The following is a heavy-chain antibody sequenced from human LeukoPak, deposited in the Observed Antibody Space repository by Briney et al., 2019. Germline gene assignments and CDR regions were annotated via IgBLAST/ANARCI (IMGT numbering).Heavy chain of an antibody. CDR3: ARHWVEIDYGDLPFDY. Sequence: SETLSLTCTVSGGSISSSSYYWGWIRQPPGKGLEWIGSIYYSGSTYYNPSLKSRVTISVDTSKNRFSLKLSSVTAADTAVCYCARHWVEIDYGDLPFDYWGQGTLVTVSS. CDR1: GGSISSSSYY. CDR2: IYYSGST. J-gene: IGHJ4*02. D-gene: IGHD4-17*01. V-gene: IGHV4-39*01.